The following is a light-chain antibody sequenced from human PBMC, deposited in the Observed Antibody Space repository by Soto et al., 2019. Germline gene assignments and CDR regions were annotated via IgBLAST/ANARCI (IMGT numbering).Light chain of an antibody. V-gene: IGKV1-39*01. CDR2: SAS. CDR3: QQSYSTPLT. J-gene: IGKJ4*02. Sequence: DIQMTQSPSSLSASVGDRVTITCRANQSIRSCFNWCQQKPRNAPKLLIYSASNLHSGVRSRISGSGSGTEFTLTISSLLPEDFATYYCQQSYSTPLTFGGGTKVEIK. CDR1: QSIRSC.